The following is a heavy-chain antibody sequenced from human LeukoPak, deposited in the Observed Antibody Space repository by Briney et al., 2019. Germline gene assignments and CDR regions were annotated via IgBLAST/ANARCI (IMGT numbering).Heavy chain of an antibody. D-gene: IGHD6-25*01. V-gene: IGHV3-49*04. CDR3: TRGGTWFDP. CDR2: TRSKAYGGTT. J-gene: IGHJ5*02. Sequence: GRSLRLSCTASGFTFGDYAMSWVRQAPGKGLEWVGFTRSKAYGGTTEYAASVKGRCTISRDDSKSIAYLQMNSPKTEDTAVYYCTRGGTWFDPWGQGTLVTVSS. CDR1: GFTFGDYA.